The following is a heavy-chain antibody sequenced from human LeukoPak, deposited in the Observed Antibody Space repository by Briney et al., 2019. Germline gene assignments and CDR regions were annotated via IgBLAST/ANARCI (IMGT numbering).Heavy chain of an antibody. V-gene: IGHV4-31*03. J-gene: IGHJ5*02. CDR3: ARERLNDYGDYVWFDP. CDR2: IYSSGTT. CDR1: GGSINSGGYY. D-gene: IGHD4-17*01. Sequence: SQTLSLTCTVSGGSINSGGYYWSWIRQLPGKGLDWIGYIYSSGTTYYNPSLKSRVTISVDTSKNQFSLKLSSVTAADTAVYYCARERLNDYGDYVWFDPWGQGTLVTVSS.